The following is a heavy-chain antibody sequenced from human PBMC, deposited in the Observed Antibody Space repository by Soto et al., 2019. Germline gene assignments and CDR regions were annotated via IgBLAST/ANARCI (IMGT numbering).Heavy chain of an antibody. J-gene: IGHJ4*02. V-gene: IGHV3-23*01. CDR2: ISGSGGST. Sequence: GGSLRLSCAASGFTFSSYAMSWVRQAPGKGLEWVSAISGSGGSTYYADSGKGRFTISRDNSKNTLYLQMNSLRAEDTAVYYCAKGAPRDYDSLTGYFPRYFDYWGQGTLVTVSS. CDR1: GFTFSSYA. D-gene: IGHD3-9*01. CDR3: AKGAPRDYDSLTGYFPRYFDY.